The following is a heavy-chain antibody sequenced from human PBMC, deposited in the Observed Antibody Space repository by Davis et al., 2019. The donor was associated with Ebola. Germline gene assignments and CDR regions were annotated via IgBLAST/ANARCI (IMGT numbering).Heavy chain of an antibody. CDR2: IYYSGST. Sequence: MPSETLSLTCTVPGGSISFYYWSWIRQPPGKGLEWIGYIYYSGSTNYTPSLKSRVTVSVDTSKNQFSLKLSSVTAADTAVYYCARDRGFGVAPDAFDIWGQGTMVTVSS. J-gene: IGHJ3*02. D-gene: IGHD3-3*01. CDR1: GGSISFYY. CDR3: ARDRGFGVAPDAFDI. V-gene: IGHV4-59*01.